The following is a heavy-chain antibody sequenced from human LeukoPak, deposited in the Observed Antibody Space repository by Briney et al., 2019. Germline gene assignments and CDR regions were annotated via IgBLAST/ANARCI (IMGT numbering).Heavy chain of an antibody. CDR1: GFTFSSYW. CDR3: ARERYSSSSSDYYYYYMDV. J-gene: IGHJ6*03. Sequence: GGSLRLSCAASGFTFSSYWMHWVRQAPGKGLVWVSRINSDGSSTSYADSVKGRFTISRDNAKNTLYLQMNSLRAEDTAVYYCARERYSSSSSDYYYYYMDVWGKGTTVTISS. D-gene: IGHD6-13*01. CDR2: INSDGSST. V-gene: IGHV3-74*01.